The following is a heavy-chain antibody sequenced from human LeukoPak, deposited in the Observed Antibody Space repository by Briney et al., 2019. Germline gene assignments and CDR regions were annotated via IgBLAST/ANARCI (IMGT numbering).Heavy chain of an antibody. CDR3: ARARPSMWIDY. CDR1: GFTFSSYS. J-gene: IGHJ4*02. D-gene: IGHD5-12*01. Sequence: PGGSLRLSCAASGFTFSSYSMNWVRQAPGKGLEWVSFISSSSSYIYYADSMKGRFTISRDNAKNSLYLQMNSLRPEDTAVYYCARARPSMWIDYWGQGTLVTVSS. CDR2: ISSSSSYI. V-gene: IGHV3-21*01.